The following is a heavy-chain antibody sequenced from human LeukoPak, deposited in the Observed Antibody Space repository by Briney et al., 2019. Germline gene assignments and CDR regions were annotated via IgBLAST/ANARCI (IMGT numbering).Heavy chain of an antibody. CDR1: EFMLSNYA. Sequence: GGSLRLSCAASEFMLSNYAMPWVRQAPGKGPEWVAVISYHGTSKYYADSVKGRFTISRDISRNTLYLEMDSLRAEDTAVYYCARAGPNDYRFDYWGQGTLVTVSS. CDR3: ARAGPNDYRFDY. CDR2: ISYHGTSK. J-gene: IGHJ4*02. D-gene: IGHD1-1*01. V-gene: IGHV3-30-3*01.